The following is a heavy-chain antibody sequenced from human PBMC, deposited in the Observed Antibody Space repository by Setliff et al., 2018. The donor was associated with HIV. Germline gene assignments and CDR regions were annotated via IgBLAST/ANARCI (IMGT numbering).Heavy chain of an antibody. J-gene: IGHJ6*02. D-gene: IGHD4-17*01. CDR1: GYTFTSYG. V-gene: IGHV1-18*01. Sequence: ASVKVSCKASGYTFTSYGISWVRQAPGQGLEWMGWISAYNGNTNYAQKLQGRVTMTTDTSTSTAYMELRSLRSGDTAVYYCARDFYGGNSQPMDVWGQGTTVTVSS. CDR3: ARDFYGGNSQPMDV. CDR2: ISAYNGNT.